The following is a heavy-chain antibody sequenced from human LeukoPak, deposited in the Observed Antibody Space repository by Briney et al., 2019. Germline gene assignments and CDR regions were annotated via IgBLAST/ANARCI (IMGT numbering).Heavy chain of an antibody. CDR2: IYSGGST. CDR1: GFTVSSSY. J-gene: IGHJ5*02. V-gene: IGHV3-53*01. Sequence: PGGSLRLSCAASGFTVSSSYMSWVRQAPGKGLEWVSIIYSGGSTYYADSVKGRFTISRDNSKNTLYLQMNSLRAEDTAVYYCASDPTDDSSDCYYPWGQGTLVTVSS. CDR3: ASDPTDDSSDCYYP. D-gene: IGHD3-22*01.